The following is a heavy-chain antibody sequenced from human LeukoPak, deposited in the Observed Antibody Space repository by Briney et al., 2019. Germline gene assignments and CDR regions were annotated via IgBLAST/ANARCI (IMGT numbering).Heavy chain of an antibody. CDR1: GGSISSYY. CDR3: ARLDYGGSCFDY. CDR2: IYYSGST. V-gene: IGHV4-59*01. J-gene: IGHJ4*02. Sequence: SETLSLTCTVSGGSISSYYWSWIRQPPGKGLEWIGYIYYSGSTNYNPSLKSRVTISVDTSKNQFSLKLSSVTAADTAVYYCARLDYGGSCFDYWGQGTLVTVSS. D-gene: IGHD2-15*01.